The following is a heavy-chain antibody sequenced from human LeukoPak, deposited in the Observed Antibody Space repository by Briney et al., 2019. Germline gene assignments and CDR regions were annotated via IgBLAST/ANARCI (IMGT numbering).Heavy chain of an antibody. V-gene: IGHV4-39*01. CDR3: ASPAGIWSGLH. D-gene: IGHD3-3*01. Sequence: NSSETLSLTCTVSGGSISSSSYYWGWIRQPPGKGLEWIGSIYYSGSTYYNPSLKSRVTISVDTSKNQFSLKLSSVTAADTTVYYCASPAGIWSGLHWGQGTLVTVSS. J-gene: IGHJ4*02. CDR1: GGSISSSSYY. CDR2: IYYSGST.